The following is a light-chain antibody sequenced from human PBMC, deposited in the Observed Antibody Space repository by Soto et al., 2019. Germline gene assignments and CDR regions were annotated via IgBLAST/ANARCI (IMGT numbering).Light chain of an antibody. CDR3: QQYGSSPRT. CDR2: DAS. Sequence: VMTQAPATLSVSPGERATLSRRASQTINNNVAWYQLKDGQAPRLLIYDASNRATGIPDRFSGSGSGTDFTLTISRLEPEDFAVYYCQQYGSSPRTFGQGTKVDIK. V-gene: IGKV3-20*01. J-gene: IGKJ1*01. CDR1: QTINNN.